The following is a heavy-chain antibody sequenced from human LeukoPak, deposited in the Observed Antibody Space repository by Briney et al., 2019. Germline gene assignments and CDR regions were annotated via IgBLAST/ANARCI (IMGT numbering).Heavy chain of an antibody. D-gene: IGHD6-19*01. V-gene: IGHV1-3*01. J-gene: IGHJ4*02. CDR3: ARGPRIAVAGPLDY. Sequence: FQGRVTITRDTSASTAYMELSSLRSEDTAVYYCARGPRIAVAGPLDYWGQGTLVTVSS.